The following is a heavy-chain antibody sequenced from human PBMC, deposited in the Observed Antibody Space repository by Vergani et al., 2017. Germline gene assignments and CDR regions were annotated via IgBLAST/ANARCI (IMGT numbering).Heavy chain of an antibody. CDR1: GGSISSGGYY. CDR3: ARGDSAPGPQIDY. J-gene: IGHJ4*02. CDR2: IYYSGRT. D-gene: IGHD2-21*01. Sequence: QVQLQESGPGLVKPSQTLSLTCTVSGGSISSGGYYWSWIRQHPGKGLEWIGYIYYSGRTYYNPSLKRRVTILVDTSKNQFSLKLRSVTTVDTAVYYGARGDSAPGPQIDYWGQGTLVTVSS. V-gene: IGHV4-31*03.